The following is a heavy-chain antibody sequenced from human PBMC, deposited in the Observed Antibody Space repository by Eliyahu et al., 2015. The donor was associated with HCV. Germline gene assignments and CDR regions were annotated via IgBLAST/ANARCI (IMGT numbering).Heavy chain of an antibody. CDR3: ARDAYSSGWSSADY. J-gene: IGHJ4*02. CDR2: INPSDGST. D-gene: IGHD6-13*01. V-gene: IGHV1-46*01. Sequence: PGQGLEWMGIINPSDGSTNYAQKFQGRVTMTRDTSTSTVYVELSSLRSEDMAMYYCARDAYSSGWSSADYWGQGTRVTVSS.